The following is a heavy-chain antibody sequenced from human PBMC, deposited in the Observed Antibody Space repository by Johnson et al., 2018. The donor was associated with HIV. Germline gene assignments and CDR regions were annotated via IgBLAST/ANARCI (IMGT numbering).Heavy chain of an antibody. CDR3: ATSMGATALAFDI. CDR1: GFTFSSYA. D-gene: IGHD1-26*01. J-gene: IGHJ3*02. Sequence: VKLVESGGGLLQPGGSLRLSCAASGFTFSSYAMHWVRQATGKGLEWVSAIGTAGDTYYPGSVKGRFTISSENAKNSLYLQMNSRSAEDTAVYYCATSMGATALAFDIWGQGTMVTVSS. CDR2: IGTAGDT. V-gene: IGHV3-13*01.